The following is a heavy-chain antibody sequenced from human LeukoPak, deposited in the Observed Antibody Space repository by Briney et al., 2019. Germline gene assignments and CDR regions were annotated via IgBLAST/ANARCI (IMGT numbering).Heavy chain of an antibody. CDR1: GFTFSSYW. J-gene: IGHJ4*02. CDR2: IKQDGSEK. D-gene: IGHD6-13*01. CDR3: ARGGDSSREYYFDY. Sequence: PGGSLRLSCAASGFTFSSYWMSWVRQAPGKGLEWVANIKQDGSEKYYVDSVKGRFTISRDNAKNSLYLQMNSLRAEDTAVYYCARGGDSSREYYFDYWGQGTLVTVSS. V-gene: IGHV3-7*03.